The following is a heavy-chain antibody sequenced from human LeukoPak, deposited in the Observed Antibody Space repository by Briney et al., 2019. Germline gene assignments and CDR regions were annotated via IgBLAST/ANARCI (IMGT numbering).Heavy chain of an antibody. J-gene: IGHJ4*02. CDR1: GFTFNTYA. D-gene: IGHD4-17*01. CDR3: AKPVTVTTAAFDS. V-gene: IGHV3-23*01. CDR2: ISSSGGTT. Sequence: GGSLRLSCAASGFTFNTYAMTWVRQAPEKGLEWVSTISSSGGTTYYADSVKGRFSISRDNSKNTLCLQMNSLRADDAAVYYCAKPVTVTTAAFDSWGQGTLVTVSS.